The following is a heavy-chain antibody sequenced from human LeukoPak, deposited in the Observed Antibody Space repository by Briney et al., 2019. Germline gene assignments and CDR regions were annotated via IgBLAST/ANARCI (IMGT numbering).Heavy chain of an antibody. Sequence: SVKVSCKASGGTFSSYAISWVRQAPGQGLEWMGGIIPIFGTANYAQKFQGRVMITADESTSTAYMELSSLRSEDTAVYYCARDWGYCSGGSCYHALDYWGQGTLVTVSS. CDR2: IIPIFGTA. CDR1: GGTFSSYA. CDR3: ARDWGYCSGGSCYHALDY. J-gene: IGHJ4*02. V-gene: IGHV1-69*13. D-gene: IGHD2-15*01.